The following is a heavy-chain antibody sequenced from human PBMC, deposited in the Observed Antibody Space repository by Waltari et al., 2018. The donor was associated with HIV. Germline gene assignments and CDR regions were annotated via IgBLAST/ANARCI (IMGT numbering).Heavy chain of an antibody. V-gene: IGHV4-39*01. CDR3: ARLRGRGGITMIVPRFDP. CDR1: GGSISSTSYY. Sequence: QLQLQESGPGLVKPSETLSLTCTVSGGSISSTSYYWGWIRQPPGKGLEWIGTIYDSGSTYYNPSLKSRVTISVDTSKNQFSLKLSSVTAADTAVYYCARLRGRGGITMIVPRFDPWGQGTLVTVSS. CDR2: IYDSGST. D-gene: IGHD3-22*01. J-gene: IGHJ5*02.